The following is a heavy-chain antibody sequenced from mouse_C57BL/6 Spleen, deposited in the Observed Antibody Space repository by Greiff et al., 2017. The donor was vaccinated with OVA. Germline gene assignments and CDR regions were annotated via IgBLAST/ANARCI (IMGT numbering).Heavy chain of an antibody. D-gene: IGHD1-1*01. V-gene: IGHV1-50*01. CDR3: ARRYGPYWYFDV. CDR1: GYTFTSYW. J-gene: IGHJ1*03. Sequence: QVQLQQSGAELVKPGASVKLSCKASGYTFTSYWMQWVKQRPGQGLEWIGEIDPSDSYTNYNQKFKGKATLTVDTSSSTAYMQLSSLTSEDSAVYYCARRYGPYWYFDVWGTGTTVTVSS. CDR2: IDPSDSYT.